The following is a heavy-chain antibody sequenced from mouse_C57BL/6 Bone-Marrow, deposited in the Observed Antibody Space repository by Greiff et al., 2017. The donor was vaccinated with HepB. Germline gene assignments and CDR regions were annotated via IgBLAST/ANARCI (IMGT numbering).Heavy chain of an antibody. J-gene: IGHJ2*01. Sequence: QVQLKQPGAELVKPGASVKMSCKASGYTFTSYWITWVKQRPGQGLEWIGDIYPGSGSTNYNEKFKSKATLTVDTSSSTAYMQLSSLTSEDSAVYYCARCYDYDENYFDYWGQGTTLTVSS. CDR3: ARCYDYDENYFDY. CDR1: GYTFTSYW. D-gene: IGHD2-4*01. CDR2: IYPGSGST. V-gene: IGHV1-55*01.